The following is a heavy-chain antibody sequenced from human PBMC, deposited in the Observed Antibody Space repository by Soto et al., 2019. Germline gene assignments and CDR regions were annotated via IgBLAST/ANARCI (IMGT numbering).Heavy chain of an antibody. CDR2: MNPNSGNT. J-gene: IGHJ6*03. V-gene: IGHV1-8*01. CDR3: AVMITSSPYYYYYMDV. CDR1: GYTFTSYD. D-gene: IGHD3-16*01. Sequence: ASVKVSCKASGYTFTSYDINWVRQATGQGLEWMGWMNPNSGNTGYAQKFQGRVTMTRNTSISTAYMEMSSLRSEDTAVYYCAVMITSSPYYYYYMDVWGKGTTFTVS.